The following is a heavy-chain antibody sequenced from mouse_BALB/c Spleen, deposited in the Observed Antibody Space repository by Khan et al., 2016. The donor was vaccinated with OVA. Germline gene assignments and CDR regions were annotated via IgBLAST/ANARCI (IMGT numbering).Heavy chain of an antibody. CDR2: INPSSGYT. J-gene: IGHJ2*01. CDR3: ARDRIDY. V-gene: IGHV1-7*01. Sequence: QVQLKQSGAELANPGASVKMSCKASGYTFTSYWMHWVKQRPGQGLEWIGYINPSSGYTEYNQNFRDKATLTADKSSSTACMQLSSLTSEDSAVYYCARDRIDYWGQGTTLTVSS. CDR1: GYTFTSYW.